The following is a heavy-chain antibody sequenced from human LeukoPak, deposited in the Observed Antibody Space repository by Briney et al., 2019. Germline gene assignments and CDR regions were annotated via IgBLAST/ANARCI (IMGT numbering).Heavy chain of an antibody. Sequence: GGSLRLSCAASGFTFSSYAMSWVRQAPGKGLEWVSAISGSGGSTYYADSVKGRFTISRDNSKNTLYLQMNSLRAEDTAVYYCARDYGSGSWWFYFDYWGQGTLVTVSS. CDR2: ISGSGGST. D-gene: IGHD1-26*01. CDR3: ARDYGSGSWWFYFDY. V-gene: IGHV3-23*01. CDR1: GFTFSSYA. J-gene: IGHJ4*02.